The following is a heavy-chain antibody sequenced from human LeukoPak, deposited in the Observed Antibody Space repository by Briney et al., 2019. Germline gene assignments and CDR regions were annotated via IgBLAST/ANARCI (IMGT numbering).Heavy chain of an antibody. J-gene: IGHJ6*03. Sequence: SVKVSCKASGGTFSSYAISWVRQAPGQGLEWMGGIIPIFGTANYAQKFQGRVTITTDESTSTAYMELSSLRSEDTAVYYCARSHSIVVPAASRYYYYYMDVWGKGTTVTVSS. D-gene: IGHD2-2*01. CDR3: ARSHSIVVPAASRYYYYYMDV. CDR2: IIPIFGTA. V-gene: IGHV1-69*05. CDR1: GGTFSSYA.